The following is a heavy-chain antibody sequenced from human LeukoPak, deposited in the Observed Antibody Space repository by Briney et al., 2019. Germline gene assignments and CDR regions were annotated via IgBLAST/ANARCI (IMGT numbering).Heavy chain of an antibody. V-gene: IGHV4-61*02. CDR2: IYTSGST. CDR1: GGSISSGSYY. D-gene: IGHD4-17*01. CDR3: ARVQTRLRSFAFDY. Sequence: SETLSLTCTVSGGSISSGSYYWSRIRQPAGKGLEWIGRIYTSGSTNYDPSLKSRVTISVDTSKNQFSLKLSSVTAADTAVYYCARVQTRLRSFAFDYWGQGTLVTVSS. J-gene: IGHJ4*02.